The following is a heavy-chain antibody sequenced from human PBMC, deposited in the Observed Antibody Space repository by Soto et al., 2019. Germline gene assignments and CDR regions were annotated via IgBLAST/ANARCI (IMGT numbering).Heavy chain of an antibody. CDR1: GGSISSYY. J-gene: IGHJ4*02. CDR3: ARDTPISSIAARWYYFDY. V-gene: IGHV4-59*01. D-gene: IGHD6-6*01. CDR2: IYYSGST. Sequence: SATLSPTCTGSGGSISSYYWGWVPEPPGKGLEWIGYIYYSGSTNYNPSLKSRVTISVDTSKNQFSLKLSSVTAADTAVYYCARDTPISSIAARWYYFDYWGQGTLVTVSS.